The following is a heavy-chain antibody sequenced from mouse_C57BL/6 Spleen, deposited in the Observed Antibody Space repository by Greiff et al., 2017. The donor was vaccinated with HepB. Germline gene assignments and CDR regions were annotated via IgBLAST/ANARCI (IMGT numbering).Heavy chain of an antibody. D-gene: IGHD2-4*01. CDR2: IDPSDSYT. J-gene: IGHJ3*01. V-gene: IGHV1-50*01. CDR3: ARTGLRRSSFAY. CDR1: GYTFTSYW. Sequence: VQLQQPGAELVKPGASVKLSCKASGYTFTSYWMQWVKQRPGQGLEWIGEIDPSDSYTNYNQKFKGKATLTVDTSSSTAYMQLSSLTSEDSAVYYCARTGLRRSSFAYWGQGTLVTVSA.